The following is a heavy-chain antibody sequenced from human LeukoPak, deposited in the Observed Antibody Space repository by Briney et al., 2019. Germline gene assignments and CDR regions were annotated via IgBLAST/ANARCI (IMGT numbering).Heavy chain of an antibody. J-gene: IGHJ4*02. CDR3: AACSGGSCYEVYDY. V-gene: IGHV3-23*01. D-gene: IGHD2-15*01. CDR2: ITSGGTT. CDR1: GFTFSGYA. Sequence: GSLRLSCEASGFTFSGYAMSWVRPAPGKGLEWVSTITSGGTTYYADSVKGRFTISRDNSKNTLYLQMNSLRAEDTAVYYCAACSGGSCYEVYDYWGQGTLVTVSS.